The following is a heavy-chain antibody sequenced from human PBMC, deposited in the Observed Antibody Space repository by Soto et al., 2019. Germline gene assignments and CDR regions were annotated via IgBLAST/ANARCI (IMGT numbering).Heavy chain of an antibody. CDR1: GGSISSSSYY. Sequence: SETLSLTCTVSGGSISSSSYYWGWIRQPPGKGLEWIGSIYYSGSTYYNPSLKSRVTISVDTSKNQFSLKLSSVTAADTAVYYCARQTTYYDFWSAPGPNWFDPWGQGTLVTVS. V-gene: IGHV4-39*01. CDR2: IYYSGST. CDR3: ARQTTYYDFWSAPGPNWFDP. J-gene: IGHJ5*02. D-gene: IGHD3-3*01.